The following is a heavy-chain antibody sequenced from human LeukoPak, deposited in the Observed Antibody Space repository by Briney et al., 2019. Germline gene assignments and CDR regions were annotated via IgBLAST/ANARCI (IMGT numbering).Heavy chain of an antibody. Sequence: GSLRLSCAASGFTFSSYSMNWVRQAPGKGLEWVSSISSSSSSYMYYADSVKGRFTISRDNAKNSLYLQMNSLRAEDTAVYYCAREPSGTAIDYWGQGTLVTVSS. V-gene: IGHV3-21*01. CDR1: GFTFSSYS. D-gene: IGHD1-1*01. CDR3: AREPSGTAIDY. J-gene: IGHJ4*02. CDR2: ISSSSSSYM.